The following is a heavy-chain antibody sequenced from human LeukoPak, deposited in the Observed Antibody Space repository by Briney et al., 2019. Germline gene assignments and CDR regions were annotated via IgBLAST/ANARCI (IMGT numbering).Heavy chain of an antibody. CDR3: AKDGCSGGSCYYGMDV. V-gene: IGHV1-69*04. Sequence: SVKVSCKASGGTFSSYDISWVRQAPGHGLEWMGRIIPILGIANYAQKFQGRVTITADKSTSTAYMELSSLRSEDTAVYYCAKDGCSGGSCYYGMDVWGQGTTVTVSS. CDR1: GGTFSSYD. D-gene: IGHD2-15*01. J-gene: IGHJ6*02. CDR2: IIPILGIA.